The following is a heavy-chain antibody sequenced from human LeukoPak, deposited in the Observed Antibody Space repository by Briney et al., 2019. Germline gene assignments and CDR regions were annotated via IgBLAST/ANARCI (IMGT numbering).Heavy chain of an antibody. D-gene: IGHD5-12*01. CDR3: ARHSRGYSGHWYYFDY. V-gene: IGHV3-23*01. J-gene: IGHJ4*02. Sequence: GGSLRLSCAASGFAFNSNAMSWVRQAPGKGLEWVSAISGGGTRTYYADSVKGRFTISRDNSKNTLYLQMNSLRAEDTAVYYCARHSRGYSGHWYYFDYWGQGTLVTVSS. CDR1: GFAFNSNA. CDR2: ISGGGTRT.